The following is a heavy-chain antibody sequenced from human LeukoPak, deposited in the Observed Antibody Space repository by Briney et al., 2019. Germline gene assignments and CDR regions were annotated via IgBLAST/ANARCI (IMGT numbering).Heavy chain of an antibody. CDR3: ANWGCSTSCYTGYYYMDV. D-gene: IGHD2-2*02. CDR1: GFTFSSYG. Sequence: GGSLRLSCAASGFTFSSYGMHWVRQAPGKGLEWVAFIRYDGSNKYYADSVKGRFTISRDNSKNTLYLQMNSLRAEDTAVYYCANWGCSTSCYTGYYYMDVWGKGTTVTVSS. CDR2: IRYDGSNK. V-gene: IGHV3-30*02. J-gene: IGHJ6*03.